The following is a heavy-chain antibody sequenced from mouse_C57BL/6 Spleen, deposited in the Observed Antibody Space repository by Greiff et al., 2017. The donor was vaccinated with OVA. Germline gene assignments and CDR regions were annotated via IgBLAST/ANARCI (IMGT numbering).Heavy chain of an antibody. CDR2: IYPSDSET. V-gene: IGHV1-61*01. CDR1: GYTFTSYW. CDR3: ARSGLGRVDY. D-gene: IGHD4-1*01. J-gene: IGHJ2*01. Sequence: VKLQQPGAELVRPGSSVKLSCKASGYTFTSYWMDWVKQRPGQGLEWIGNIYPSDSETHYNQKFKDKATLTVDKSSSTAYMQLSSLTSEDAAVYYCARSGLGRVDYWGQGTTLTVSS.